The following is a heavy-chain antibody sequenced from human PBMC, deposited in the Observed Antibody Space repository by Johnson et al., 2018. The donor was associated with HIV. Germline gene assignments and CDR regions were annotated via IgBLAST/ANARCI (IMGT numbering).Heavy chain of an antibody. J-gene: IGHJ3*02. CDR3: ARDKGIAAAATDYAFDM. D-gene: IGHD6-13*01. V-gene: IGHV3-48*03. Sequence: VQLVESGGGLVQPGGSLRLSCAASGFTFRSYAMSWVRQAPGKGLEWISYISSSGATIYYADSVKGRFTISRDNSKSSLYLQMNSLRVEDTAIYYCARDKGIAAAATDYAFDMWGQGTVVHVSS. CDR1: GFTFRSYA. CDR2: ISSSGATI.